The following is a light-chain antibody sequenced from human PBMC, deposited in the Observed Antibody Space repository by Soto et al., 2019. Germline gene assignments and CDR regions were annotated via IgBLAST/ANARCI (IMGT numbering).Light chain of an antibody. CDR1: QSVLYSSNNKNY. CDR2: WAS. Sequence: DIVMTQSQDSLAVSLGERATINCKSSQSVLYSSNNKNYLAWYQQKPGQPPKLLIYWASTRESGVPDRFSGSGSGTDVTLTISSLQAEYVSVYYCQQYYSTPFTFGHGTKVDI. CDR3: QQYYSTPFT. J-gene: IGKJ3*01. V-gene: IGKV4-1*01.